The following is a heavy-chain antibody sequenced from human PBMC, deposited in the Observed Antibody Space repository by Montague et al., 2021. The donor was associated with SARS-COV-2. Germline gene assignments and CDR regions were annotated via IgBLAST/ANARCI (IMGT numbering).Heavy chain of an antibody. Sequence: SETLSLTCAVYGGSFSGYHWNWIRQPPGKGLEWIGAINHGGITNYNPSLKSRLTVSADTSKNQFSLKLTSVAAADTAVYYCARLRDGVVPSPILGVGPYYSYYFIDVWGKGTTVTVSS. CDR3: ARLRDGVVPSPILGVGPYYSYYFIDV. V-gene: IGHV4-34*01. CDR1: GGSFSGYH. J-gene: IGHJ6*03. CDR2: INHGGIT. D-gene: IGHD3-10*01.